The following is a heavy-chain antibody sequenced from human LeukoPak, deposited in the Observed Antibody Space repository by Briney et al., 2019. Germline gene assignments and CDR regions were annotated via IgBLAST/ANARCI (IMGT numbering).Heavy chain of an antibody. CDR3: ARTLLTGQAQSYYYHAVDV. CDR1: GGSISSNY. V-gene: IGHV4-59*01. J-gene: IGHJ6*04. Sequence: SEPLSLTCTVPGGSISSNYWSWIRQPPGEGLEWIGYIYYSGSTNYYRSLMSRVTNYNPSLKSRVTISVDTSKNQFSLKLRSVTAADTAVYYCARTLLTGQAQSYYYHAVDVWGKGTTVTVSS. CDR2: IYYSGSTNYYRSLMSRVT. D-gene: IGHD3-9*01.